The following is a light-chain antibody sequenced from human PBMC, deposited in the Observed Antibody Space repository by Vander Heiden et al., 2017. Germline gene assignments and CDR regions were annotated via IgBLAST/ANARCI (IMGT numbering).Light chain of an antibody. CDR3: QRYDTYS. J-gene: IGKJ3*01. CDR1: ESLSNW. CDR2: DAS. Sequence: DIQMTQSPSTLSASVGARVTITCRATESLSNWLAWYQQKPGKAPKLLIYDASTLESGVPSRFSGSGSGTEFTLTISSLQPDDFATYYCQRYDTYSFGPGTKVDLK. V-gene: IGKV1-5*01.